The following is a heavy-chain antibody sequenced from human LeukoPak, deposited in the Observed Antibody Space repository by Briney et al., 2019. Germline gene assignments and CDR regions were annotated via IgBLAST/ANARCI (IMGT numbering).Heavy chain of an antibody. CDR1: GFTFSTYA. D-gene: IGHD6-19*01. Sequence: SGGSLTLSCAASGFTFSTYAMIWVRQAPGKGLEWVSGISGSAGSTYYADSVKGRFTISRDNSKNTLCLQMNSLRAEDTAVYYCAKDRRQWPTDFDYWGQGALVTVSS. CDR2: ISGSAGST. CDR3: AKDRRQWPTDFDY. J-gene: IGHJ4*02. V-gene: IGHV3-23*01.